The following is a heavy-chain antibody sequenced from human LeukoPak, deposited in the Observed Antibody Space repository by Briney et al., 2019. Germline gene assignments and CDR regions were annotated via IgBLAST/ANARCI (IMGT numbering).Heavy chain of an antibody. Sequence: PGGSLRLSCAASGFTFSNAWMSWVRQAPGKGLEWVGRIKSKTDGGTTDYAAPVKGRFTISRDDSKNTLYLQMNSLRTDDTAVYYCTTPPLGYCSGGSCSGGQGTLVTVSS. D-gene: IGHD2-15*01. CDR2: IKSKTDGGTT. CDR1: GFTFSNAW. CDR3: TTPPLGYCSGGSCS. V-gene: IGHV3-15*01. J-gene: IGHJ4*02.